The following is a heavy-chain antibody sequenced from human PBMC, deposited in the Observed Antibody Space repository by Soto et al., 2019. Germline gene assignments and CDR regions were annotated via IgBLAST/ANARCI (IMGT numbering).Heavy chain of an antibody. CDR2: IRSKANSYAT. Sequence: SLRLSCAASGFTFSGAAMHWGRQASGKGLEWVGRIRSKANSYATAYAASVKGRFTISRDDSKSTAYLQMNSLKTKETAVYYCTSGGGGGTRGYYYYYMDVWGKGTTVTVSS. J-gene: IGHJ6*03. CDR3: TSGGGGGTRGYYYYYMDV. CDR1: GFTFSGAA. D-gene: IGHD3-16*01. V-gene: IGHV3-73*01.